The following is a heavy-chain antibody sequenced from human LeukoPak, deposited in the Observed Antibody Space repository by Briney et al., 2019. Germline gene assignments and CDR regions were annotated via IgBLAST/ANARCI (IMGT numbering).Heavy chain of an antibody. CDR2: MNPNSGST. V-gene: IGHV1-8*01. CDR1: GYTFTSYD. CDR3: ARDYGGNSGWFDP. D-gene: IGHD4-23*01. J-gene: IGHJ5*02. Sequence: ASVKVSCKASGYTFTSYDINWVRQATGQGLEWVGWMNPNSGSTGYAQKFQGRATMTRNIFMSTAYMELSSLRSEDTAVYYCARDYGGNSGWFDPWGQGTLVTVSS.